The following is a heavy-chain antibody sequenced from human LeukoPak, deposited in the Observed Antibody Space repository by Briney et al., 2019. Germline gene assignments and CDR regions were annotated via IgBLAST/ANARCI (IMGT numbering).Heavy chain of an antibody. J-gene: IGHJ3*02. CDR3: ARGEGSSWTGAFDI. V-gene: IGHV1-69*05. Sequence: AVNFSCKATAGTFRSDAISWTRQAPGQGIEWMGGIIPIFGTANYAQKFQGRVTITTDESTSTAYMELSSLRSEDTAVYYCARGEGSSWTGAFDIWGPGAMVTVSS. D-gene: IGHD6-13*01. CDR2: IIPIFGTA. CDR1: AGTFRSDA.